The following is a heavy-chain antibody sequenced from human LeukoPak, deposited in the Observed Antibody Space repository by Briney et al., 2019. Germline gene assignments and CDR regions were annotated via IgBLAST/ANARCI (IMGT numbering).Heavy chain of an antibody. CDR2: TYHSGST. CDR3: ARDKFGELNYFDY. J-gene: IGHJ4*02. CDR1: GGSISSGGYS. V-gene: IGHV4-30-2*01. Sequence: KSSETLSLTCAVSGGSISSGGYSWSWIRQPPGKGLEWIGYTYHSGSTYYNPSLKSRVTISVDRSKNQFSLKLSSVTAADTAVYYCARDKFGELNYFDYWGQGTLVTVSS. D-gene: IGHD3-10*01.